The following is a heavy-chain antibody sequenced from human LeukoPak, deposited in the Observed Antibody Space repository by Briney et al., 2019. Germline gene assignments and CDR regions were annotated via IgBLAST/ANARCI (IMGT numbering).Heavy chain of an antibody. J-gene: IGHJ6*02. D-gene: IGHD6-19*01. V-gene: IGHV3-9*01. CDR1: RFTFDDYA. CDR2: ISWNSGSI. CDR3: AKDKYSSVLGMDV. Sequence: SLRLSCAASRFTFDDYAMHWVRQAPGKCLEWVSGISWNSGSIGYADSVKGRFTISRDNAKNSLYLQMNSLRAEDTALYYCAKDKYSSVLGMDVWGQGTTVTVSS.